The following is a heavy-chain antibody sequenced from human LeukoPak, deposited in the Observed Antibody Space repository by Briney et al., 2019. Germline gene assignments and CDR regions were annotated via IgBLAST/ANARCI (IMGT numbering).Heavy chain of an antibody. CDR3: ATVLASVAFDP. D-gene: IGHD2-21*01. Sequence: SETLSPTCTVSGYSISSGYYWGWIRQPPGKGLEWIGSIYHSGSTYYNPSLKSRVTISVDTSKNQFPLKLSSVTAADTAVYYCATVLASVAFDPWGQGTLVTVSS. CDR2: IYHSGST. CDR1: GYSISSGYY. V-gene: IGHV4-38-2*02. J-gene: IGHJ5*02.